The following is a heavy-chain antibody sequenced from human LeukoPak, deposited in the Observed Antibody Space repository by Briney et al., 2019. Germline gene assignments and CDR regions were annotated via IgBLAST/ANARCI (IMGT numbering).Heavy chain of an antibody. J-gene: IGHJ4*02. CDR3: ARELVDIAY. V-gene: IGHV3-30*14. D-gene: IGHD3-9*01. CDR1: GFTFSSYA. Sequence: GGSLRLSCAASGFTFSSYAMHWVRQAPGKGLEWVAVISYDGSNKYYADSVKGRFTISRDNSKNTLYLQMDSLRAEDTAVYYCARELVDIAYWGQGTLVTVSS. CDR2: ISYDGSNK.